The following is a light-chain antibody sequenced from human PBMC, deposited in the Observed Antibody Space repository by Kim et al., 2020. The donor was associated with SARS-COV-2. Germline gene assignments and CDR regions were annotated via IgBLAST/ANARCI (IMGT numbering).Light chain of an antibody. CDR2: TAS. J-gene: IGKJ1*01. CDR3: QQSYKTPRT. CDR1: ESITKY. V-gene: IGKV1-39*01. Sequence: GDRVIISCRASESITKYLNWYQQKPGRAPNLLIYTASSLQSGVPSRFSGSGYGTDFTLTISSLQPEDFATYYCQQSYKTPRTFGQGTKVEIK.